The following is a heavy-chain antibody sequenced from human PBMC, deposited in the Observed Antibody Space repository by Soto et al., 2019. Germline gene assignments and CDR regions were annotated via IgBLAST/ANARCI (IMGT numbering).Heavy chain of an antibody. CDR2: ISGSGGST. CDR1: GFTFSSYA. CDR3: AKAFCAGNLLGGSCQFDY. D-gene: IGHD2-15*01. J-gene: IGHJ4*02. Sequence: EVQLLESGGGLVQPVGSLRLSCAASGFTFSSYAMSWVRQAPGKGLEWVSAISGSGGSTYYADSVKGRFTISRDNSKNTLYLQMNSLRAEDTAVYYCAKAFCAGNLLGGSCQFDYWGQGTLVTVSS. V-gene: IGHV3-23*01.